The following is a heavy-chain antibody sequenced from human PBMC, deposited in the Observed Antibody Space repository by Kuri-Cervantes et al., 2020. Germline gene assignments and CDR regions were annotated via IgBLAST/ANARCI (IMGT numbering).Heavy chain of an antibody. V-gene: IGHV4-34*01. CDR1: GGSFSGYY. D-gene: IGHD2-2*02. CDR2: INHSGST. J-gene: IGHJ6*02. CDR3: ARGGVSRCSSTSCYRGLYYYYGMDV. Sequence: GSLRLSCAVYGGSFSGYYWSWIRQPPGKGLEWIGEINHSGSTNYNPSLKSRVTISVDTSKNQFSLKLSSVTAADTAVYYCARGGVSRCSSTSCYRGLYYYYGMDVWGQGTTVTVSS.